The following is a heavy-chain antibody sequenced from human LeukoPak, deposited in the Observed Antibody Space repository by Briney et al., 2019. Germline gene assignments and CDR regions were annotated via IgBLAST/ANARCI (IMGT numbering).Heavy chain of an antibody. D-gene: IGHD3-10*01. CDR2: INDRGGST. V-gene: IGHV3-23*01. Sequence: GGSLRLSCAAPEFTFSSYAMSWVRQAPGKGLEWVSSINDRGGSTYYADSVKGRFTVSRDNSKNTLYLQMNSLRSEDTAVYYCAKKYGLGSYYFDYWGQGTLVTVSS. CDR1: EFTFSSYA. J-gene: IGHJ4*02. CDR3: AKKYGLGSYYFDY.